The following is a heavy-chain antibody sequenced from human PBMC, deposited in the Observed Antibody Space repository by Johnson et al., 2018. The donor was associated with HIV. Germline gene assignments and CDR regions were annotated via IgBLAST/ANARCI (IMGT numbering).Heavy chain of an antibody. J-gene: IGHJ3*02. V-gene: IGHV3-30*14. CDR2: ISYDGSNK. CDR1: GFTFSSYA. CDR3: AREETTAPAAFDI. Sequence: QVQLVESGGGVVQPGRSLRLSCAASGFTFSSYAMHWVRQAPGKGLEWVAVISYDGSNKYYADSVKGRFTISRDKAKNTLYLQMGNLRADDMAVYYCAREETTAPAAFDIWGQGTMVTVSS. D-gene: IGHD4-17*01.